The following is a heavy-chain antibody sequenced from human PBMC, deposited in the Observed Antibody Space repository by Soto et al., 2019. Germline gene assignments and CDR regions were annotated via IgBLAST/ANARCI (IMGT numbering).Heavy chain of an antibody. Sequence: QVQLVESGGGVVQPGTSLRLSCAASGFTFSSYGMHWVRQAPGKGLEWVAVIWYDGSIKYYADSVRGRFTISRDNSKNTLYLQMNSLRVEDTAVYYCAMWEGLQPRFWGQGTLATVSS. V-gene: IGHV3-33*01. CDR2: IWYDGSIK. CDR1: GFTFSSYG. D-gene: IGHD1-26*01. J-gene: IGHJ4*02. CDR3: AMWEGLQPRF.